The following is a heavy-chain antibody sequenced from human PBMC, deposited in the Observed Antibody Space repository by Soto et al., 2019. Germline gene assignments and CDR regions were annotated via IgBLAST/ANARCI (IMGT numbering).Heavy chain of an antibody. CDR3: ARPPSLIY. J-gene: IGHJ4*02. CDR2: IYYSGST. D-gene: IGHD3-16*02. V-gene: IGHV4-39*01. CDR1: GGSIGSSSYY. Sequence: PSETLSLTCTVSGGSIGSSSYYWGWIRQPPGKGLEWIGSIYYSGSTYYNPSLKSRVTISVDTSKNQFSLKLSSVTAADTAVYYCARPPSLIYWGQGTLVTVSS.